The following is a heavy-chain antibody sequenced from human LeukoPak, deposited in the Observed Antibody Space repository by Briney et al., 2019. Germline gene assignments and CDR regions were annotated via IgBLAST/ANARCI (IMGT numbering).Heavy chain of an antibody. D-gene: IGHD5-18*01. J-gene: IGHJ6*02. CDR1: GYTFTSYD. CDR2: MNPNSGNT. CDR3: ARVKYTHHYGMDV. Sequence: ASVKVSCKASGYTFTSYDINWVRQATGQGLEWMGWMNPNSGNTGYAQKFQGRVTITADKSTSTAYMELSSLRSEDTAVYYCARVKYTHHYGMDVWGQGTTVTVSS. V-gene: IGHV1-8*01.